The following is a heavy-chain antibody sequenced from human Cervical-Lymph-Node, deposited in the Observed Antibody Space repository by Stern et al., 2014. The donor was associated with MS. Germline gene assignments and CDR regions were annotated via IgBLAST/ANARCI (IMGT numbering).Heavy chain of an antibody. V-gene: IGHV3-53*01. CDR3: ARDTSSPERSDW. D-gene: IGHD1-1*01. CDR2: ITNVGST. J-gene: IGHJ4*02. CDR1: GFTVSRDY. Sequence: EVQLVESGGGVIQPGGSLRLSWTASGFTVSRDYMTWVRQAPGKGLEWVSLITNVGSTFYTDSVKCRFTISRDDSKNTVYLHMTSLRAEDTAMYYCARDTSSPERSDWWGQGTLVTVSS.